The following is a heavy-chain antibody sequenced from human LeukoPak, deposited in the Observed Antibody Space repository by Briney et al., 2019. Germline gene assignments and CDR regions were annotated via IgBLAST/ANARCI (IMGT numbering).Heavy chain of an antibody. CDR2: ISGSGGST. V-gene: IGHV3-23*01. J-gene: IGHJ4*02. CDR3: AKLPGGHSSGWYVDY. D-gene: IGHD6-19*01. CDR1: GFTFSSYA. Sequence: PGGSLRLSCAASGFTFSSYAMSWVRQAPGKGLEWVSAISGSGGSTYYADSVKGRFTISRDNSKNTLYLQMNSLRAEDTAVYYRAKLPGGHSSGWYVDYWGQGTLVTVSS.